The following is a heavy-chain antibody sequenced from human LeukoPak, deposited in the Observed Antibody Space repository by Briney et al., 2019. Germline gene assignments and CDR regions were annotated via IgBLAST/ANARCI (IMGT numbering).Heavy chain of an antibody. D-gene: IGHD3-10*01. CDR1: GYTLTELS. Sequence: ASVKVSCKVSGYTLTELSMHWVRQAPGKGLEWMGGFDPEDGETIYAQKFQGRVTMTEDTSTDTAYMELSSLRSEDTAVYYCATDPRMVRGQGAFDIWGQGTMVTVSS. V-gene: IGHV1-24*01. CDR3: ATDPRMVRGQGAFDI. CDR2: FDPEDGET. J-gene: IGHJ3*02.